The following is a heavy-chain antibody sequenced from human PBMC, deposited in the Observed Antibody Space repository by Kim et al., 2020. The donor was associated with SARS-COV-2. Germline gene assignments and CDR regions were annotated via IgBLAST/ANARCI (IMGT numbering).Heavy chain of an antibody. CDR3: ASPPLPDPSYSSSSGS. CDR2: IIPIFGTA. Sequence: SVKVSCKASGGTFSSYAISWVRQAPGQGLEWMGGIIPIFGTANYAQKFQGRVTITADESTSTAYMELSSLRSEDTAVYYCASPPLPDPSYSSSSGSWGQGTLVTVSS. D-gene: IGHD6-6*01. J-gene: IGHJ4*02. V-gene: IGHV1-69*13. CDR1: GGTFSSYA.